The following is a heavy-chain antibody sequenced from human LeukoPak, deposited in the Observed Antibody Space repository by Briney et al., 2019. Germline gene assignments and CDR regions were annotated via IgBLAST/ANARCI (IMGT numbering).Heavy chain of an antibody. Sequence: PGGSLRLSCAASGFTFSNYHMNWVRQAPGKGLQWVSSITSSSGYRYYADSVKGRFTISRDNAKNSLYLQMNSLRAEDTAVYYCARDQRWLQLGFDAFDIWGQGTMVTVSS. CDR2: ITSSSGYR. D-gene: IGHD5-24*01. V-gene: IGHV3-21*01. CDR3: ARDQRWLQLGFDAFDI. J-gene: IGHJ3*02. CDR1: GFTFSNYH.